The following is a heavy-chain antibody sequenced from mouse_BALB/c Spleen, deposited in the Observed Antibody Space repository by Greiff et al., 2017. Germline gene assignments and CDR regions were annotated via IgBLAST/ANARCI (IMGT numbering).Heavy chain of an antibody. J-gene: IGHJ3*01. CDR1: GFTFSSFG. CDR2: INSGSSTI. V-gene: IGHV5-17*02. CDR3: ARYWFAY. Sequence: EVKLVESGGGLVQPGGSRKLSCAASGFTFSSFGMHWVRQAPEKGLEWVAYINSGSSTIYYADTVKGRFTISRDNPKNTLFLQMTSLRSEDTAMYYCARYWFAYWGQGTLVTVSA.